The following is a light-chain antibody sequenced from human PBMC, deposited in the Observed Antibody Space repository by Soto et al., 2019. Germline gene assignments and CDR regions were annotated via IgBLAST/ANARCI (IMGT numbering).Light chain of an antibody. J-gene: IGKJ2*01. V-gene: IGKV3-15*01. CDR3: QQYNNWPQT. CDR2: GAS. CDR1: QSVSSN. Sequence: EIVMTQSPATLSVSPGERATLSCRASQSVSSNLAGYQQKPGQAPRLLIYGASTRATGIPARFSGSGSGTEFTLTISSLQSEDLAVYYCQQYNNWPQTIGQGTQLQIK.